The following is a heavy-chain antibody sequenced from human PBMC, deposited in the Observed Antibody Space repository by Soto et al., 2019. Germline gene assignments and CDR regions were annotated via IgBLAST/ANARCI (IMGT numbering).Heavy chain of an antibody. V-gene: IGHV3-21*01. D-gene: IGHD6-13*01. CDR2: ISSSSSYI. CDR3: ARDRFIEQLVPFDY. Sequence: PGGSLRLSCAASGFTFSSYSMNWVRQAPGKGLEWVSSISSSSSYIYYADSVKGRFTISRDNAKNSLYLQMNSLRAEDTAVYYCARDRFIEQLVPFDYWGQGTLVTVSS. CDR1: GFTFSSYS. J-gene: IGHJ4*02.